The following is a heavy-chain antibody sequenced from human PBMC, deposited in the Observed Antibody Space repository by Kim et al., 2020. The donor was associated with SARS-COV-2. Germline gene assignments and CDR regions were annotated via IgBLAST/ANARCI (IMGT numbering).Heavy chain of an antibody. CDR3: ARIGPLMGTTYYFDS. J-gene: IGHJ4*02. Sequence: SETLSLTCAVSGGSISSRNWWTWVRQPPGKGLEWIGEIHHSGSVHYSPSLKSRVTISVDKSKNQFSLELRSVTAADTAVYYCARIGPLMGTTYYFDSWGQGTLATVSS. D-gene: IGHD1-7*01. V-gene: IGHV4-4*02. CDR1: GGSISSRNW. CDR2: IHHSGSV.